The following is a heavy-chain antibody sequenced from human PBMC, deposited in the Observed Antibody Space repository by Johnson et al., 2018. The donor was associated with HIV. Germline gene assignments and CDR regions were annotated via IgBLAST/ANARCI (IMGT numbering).Heavy chain of an antibody. Sequence: VQLVESGGTLVQPAESLRLSCAASGFTFSSYALHWVRQSPGKGLQYVSGISPNGISTYYANSVIGRFTISRDNAKNTVFLQMRRLRADDMAVYYCASDSGSNCRVFDSWSQGTMVTVSS. J-gene: IGHJ3*02. CDR2: ISPNGIST. CDR1: GFTFSSYA. CDR3: ASDSGSNCRVFDS. V-gene: IGHV3-64*01. D-gene: IGHD4-11*01.